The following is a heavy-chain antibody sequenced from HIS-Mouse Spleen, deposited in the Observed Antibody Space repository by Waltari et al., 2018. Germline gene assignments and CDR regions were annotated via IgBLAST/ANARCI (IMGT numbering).Heavy chain of an antibody. Sequence: QVQLVESGGGVVQPGRSLRLSCEAPGFTFSSYGLHWVRQAPGKGLEWVAVISYDGSNKYYADSVKGRFTISRDNSKNTLYLQMNSLRAEDTAVYYCAKDRGSQFDYWGQGTLVTVSS. CDR3: AKDRGSQFDY. J-gene: IGHJ4*02. CDR1: GFTFSSYG. CDR2: ISYDGSNK. V-gene: IGHV3-30*18. D-gene: IGHD1-26*01.